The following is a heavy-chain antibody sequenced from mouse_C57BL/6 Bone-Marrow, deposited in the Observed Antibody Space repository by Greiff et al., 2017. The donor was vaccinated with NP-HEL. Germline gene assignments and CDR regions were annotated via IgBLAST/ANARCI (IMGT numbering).Heavy chain of an antibody. V-gene: IGHV1-81*01. D-gene: IGHD2-1*01. J-gene: IGHJ2*01. CDR1: GYTFTSYG. Sequence: QVQLKESGAELARPGASVKLSCKASGYTFTSYGISWVKQRTGQGLEWIGEIYPRSGNTYYNEKFKGKATLTVDKSSSTAYMELRSLTSEDSAVYFCARYYGNSLDYWGQGTTLTVSS. CDR3: ARYYGNSLDY. CDR2: IYPRSGNT.